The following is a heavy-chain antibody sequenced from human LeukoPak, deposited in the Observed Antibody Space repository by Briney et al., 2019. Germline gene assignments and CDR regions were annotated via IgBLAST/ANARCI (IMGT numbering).Heavy chain of an antibody. CDR2: INPSGGST. V-gene: IGHV1-46*01. J-gene: IGHJ6*03. D-gene: IGHD3-16*01. CDR3: ARAEGGYYYYYMDV. Sequence: GASVKVSCKASGYTFTSYYMHWVRQAPGQGLKWMGIINPSGGSTSYAQKFQGRVTMTRDMSTSTVYMELRSLRSEDTGVYYCARAEGGYYYYYMDVWGKGTTVTISS. CDR1: GYTFTSYY.